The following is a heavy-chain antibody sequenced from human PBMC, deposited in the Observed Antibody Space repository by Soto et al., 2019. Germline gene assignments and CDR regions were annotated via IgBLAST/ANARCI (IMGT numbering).Heavy chain of an antibody. CDR3: ATGGTLLRFLEWSIDY. J-gene: IGHJ4*02. V-gene: IGHV1-24*01. Sequence: ASVTVSCQVSGYTLTDLSMHLVRQAPGKGLEWMGGFDPEDGETIYAQKFQGRVTMTEDTSTDTAYMELSSLRSEDTAVYYCATGGTLLRFLEWSIDYWGQGTLVTVSS. CDR2: FDPEDGET. CDR1: GYTLTDLS. D-gene: IGHD3-3*01.